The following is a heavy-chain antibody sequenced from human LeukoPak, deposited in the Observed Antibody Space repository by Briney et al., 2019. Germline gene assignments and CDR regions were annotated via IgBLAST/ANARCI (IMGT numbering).Heavy chain of an antibody. J-gene: IGHJ4*02. D-gene: IGHD2-21*01. V-gene: IGHV3-21*01. CDR3: ARDQSGDSIDY. Sequence: GGSLRLSCAASGFTFSAYAIEWVRQAPGKGLEWVSSINGDSSYIYYADSVKGRFTIARDNAKNSVHLQMNSLRAEDTAVYYCARDQSGDSIDYWGQGTLVTVSS. CDR1: GFTFSAYA. CDR2: INGDSSYI.